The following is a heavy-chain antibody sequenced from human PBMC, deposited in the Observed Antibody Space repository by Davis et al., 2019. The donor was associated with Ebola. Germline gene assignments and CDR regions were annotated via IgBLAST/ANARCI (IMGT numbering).Heavy chain of an antibody. D-gene: IGHD6-13*01. CDR1: GLTFSSYA. CDR3: TRGRGGSSWELY. V-gene: IGHV3-23*01. J-gene: IGHJ4*02. CDR2: IGGTGGST. Sequence: GGSLRLSCAASGLTFSSYAMSWVRQAPGKGLEWVSVIGGTGGSTYYADSLRGRFTISRDNSKNTLYLQINSLTAEDTAVYYCTRGRGGSSWELYWGQGTLVTVSS.